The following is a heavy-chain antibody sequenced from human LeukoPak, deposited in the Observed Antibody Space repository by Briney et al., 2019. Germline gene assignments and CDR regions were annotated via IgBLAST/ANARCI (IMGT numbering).Heavy chain of an antibody. Sequence: SVKVSCKASGGTFSSYAISWVRQAPGQGLEWMGRIIPILGIANYAQKFQGRVTITADKSTSTAYMELSSLRSEDTAVYYCARDLGIGGAAANPDDYWGQGTLVTVSS. J-gene: IGHJ4*02. CDR2: IIPILGIA. CDR1: GGTFSSYA. D-gene: IGHD2-15*01. CDR3: ARDLGIGGAAANPDDY. V-gene: IGHV1-69*04.